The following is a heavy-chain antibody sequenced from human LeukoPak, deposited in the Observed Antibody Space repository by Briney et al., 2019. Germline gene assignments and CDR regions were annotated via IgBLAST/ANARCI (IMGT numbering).Heavy chain of an antibody. V-gene: IGHV3-23*01. D-gene: IGHD6-13*01. CDR3: AKNVGSSWYLAS. CDR2: ISGSGGSGGST. J-gene: IGHJ4*02. CDR1: GFTFSDYA. Sequence: GGSLRLSCAASGFTFSDYAMSWVRQAPGKGLEWVSVISGSGGSGGSTYYADSVKGRFTISRDNSKNTLYLQMSSLRAEDTAVYYCAKNVGSSWYLASWGQGTLVTVSS.